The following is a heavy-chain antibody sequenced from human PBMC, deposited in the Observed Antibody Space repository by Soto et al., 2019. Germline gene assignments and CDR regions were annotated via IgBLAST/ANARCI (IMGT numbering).Heavy chain of an antibody. Sequence: TLGGSLRLSCAASGFTFSSYSMNWVRQAPGKGLEWVSSISSSSSYIYYADSVKGRFTISRDNAKNSLYLQMNSLRAEDTAVYYCARDRGITGTMGFDYWGQGTLVTVSS. V-gene: IGHV3-21*01. CDR2: ISSSSSYI. D-gene: IGHD1-7*01. CDR1: GFTFSSYS. J-gene: IGHJ4*02. CDR3: ARDRGITGTMGFDY.